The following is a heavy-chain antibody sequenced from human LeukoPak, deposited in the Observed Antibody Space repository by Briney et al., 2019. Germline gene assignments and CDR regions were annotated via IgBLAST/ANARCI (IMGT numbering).Heavy chain of an antibody. Sequence: SETLSLTCAVYGGSFSGYYWSWIRQPPGKGLEWIGEINHSGSTNYNPSLKSRVTISVDTSKNQFSLKLNSVTAADTAVYYCARAGPRGCSSTSCYQGYFQHWGQGTLVTVSS. V-gene: IGHV4-34*01. CDR2: INHSGST. CDR3: ARAGPRGCSSTSCYQGYFQH. J-gene: IGHJ1*01. D-gene: IGHD2-2*01. CDR1: GGSFSGYY.